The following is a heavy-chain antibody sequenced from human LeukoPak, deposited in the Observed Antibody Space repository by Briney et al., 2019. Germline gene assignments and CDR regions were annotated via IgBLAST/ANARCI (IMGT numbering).Heavy chain of an antibody. J-gene: IGHJ4*02. CDR3: AKGPLPRIDY. CDR1: GFTFSDTW. V-gene: IGHV3-23*01. CDR2: INSNGGST. Sequence: GGSLRLSCAASGFTFSDTWMNWVRQAPGKGLEWVSAINSNGGSTYYADSVKGRFTISRDNSKNTLYLQMNSLRAEDTAVYYCAKGPLPRIDYWGQGTLVTVSS.